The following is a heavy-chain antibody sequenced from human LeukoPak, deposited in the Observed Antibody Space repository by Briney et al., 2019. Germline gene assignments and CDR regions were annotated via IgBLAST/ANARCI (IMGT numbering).Heavy chain of an antibody. CDR1: GYSISSGYY. CDR2: IYHSGST. CDR3: ARGSGYDFDY. V-gene: IGHV4-38-2*02. J-gene: IGHJ4*02. Sequence: SETLSLTCTVSGYSISSGYYWGWIRQPPGKGLEWIGSIYHSGSTYYNPSLKSRVTISVDTSKNQFSLKLSSVTAADTAVYYCARGSGYDFDYWGQGTLVTVSS. D-gene: IGHD5-12*01.